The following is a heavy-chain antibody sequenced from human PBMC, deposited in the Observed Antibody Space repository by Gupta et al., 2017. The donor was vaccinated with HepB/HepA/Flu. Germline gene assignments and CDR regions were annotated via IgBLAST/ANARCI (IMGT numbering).Heavy chain of an antibody. D-gene: IGHD3-9*01. CDR2: IYYSGST. CDR1: GGSISSSSYY. Sequence: QLQLQESGPGLVTPSETLSLTCTVSGGSISSSSYYWGWIRQPPGKGLEWIGSIYYSGSTYYNPSLKSRVTISVDTSKNQFSLKLSSVTAADTAVYYCARHLPARRYFDWLSDYWGQGILVTVSS. J-gene: IGHJ4*02. CDR3: ARHLPARRYFDWLSDY. V-gene: IGHV4-39*01.